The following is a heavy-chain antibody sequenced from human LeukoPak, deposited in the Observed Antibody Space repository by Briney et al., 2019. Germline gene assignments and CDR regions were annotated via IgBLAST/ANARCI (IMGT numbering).Heavy chain of an antibody. CDR1: GYSFTNCW. V-gene: IGHV5-51*01. J-gene: IGHJ4*02. Sequence: GESLQISCQGSGYSFTNCWIGWVRQRPGKGLEWMGVVYPADSDTRYSPSFHGQVTISADKSISTAYLQWSSLKASDTAMYYCARHAYGGIAAAADWGQGTQVTVTS. CDR2: VYPADSDT. D-gene: IGHD6-13*01. CDR3: ARHAYGGIAAAAD.